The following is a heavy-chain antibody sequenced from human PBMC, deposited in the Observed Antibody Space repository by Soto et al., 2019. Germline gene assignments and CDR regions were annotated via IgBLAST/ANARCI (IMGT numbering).Heavy chain of an antibody. Sequence: SETLSLTCTVSGGSISSYYWSWIRQPPGKGLEWIGYIYYSGSTNYNPSLKSRVTISVDTSKNQFSLKLSSVTAADTAVYYCASRDGYNRGYYGMDVWGQGTTVTVS. CDR1: GGSISSYY. D-gene: IGHD3-10*01. CDR2: IYYSGST. J-gene: IGHJ6*02. CDR3: ASRDGYNRGYYGMDV. V-gene: IGHV4-59*08.